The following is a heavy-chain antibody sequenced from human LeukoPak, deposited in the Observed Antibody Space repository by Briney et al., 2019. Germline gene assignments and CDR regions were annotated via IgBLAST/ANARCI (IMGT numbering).Heavy chain of an antibody. CDR3: ARANRHHYYDSSGYYFDY. CDR1: GGSISSSSYY. CDR2: IYYSGST. J-gene: IGHJ4*02. V-gene: IGHV4-39*01. D-gene: IGHD3-22*01. Sequence: PSETLSLTCTASGGSISSSSYYWGWIRQPPGKGLEWIGSIYYSGSTYYNTSLKSRVTISVDTSKNQFSLKLSSVTAADTAVYYCARANRHHYYDSSGYYFDYWGQGTLVTVSS.